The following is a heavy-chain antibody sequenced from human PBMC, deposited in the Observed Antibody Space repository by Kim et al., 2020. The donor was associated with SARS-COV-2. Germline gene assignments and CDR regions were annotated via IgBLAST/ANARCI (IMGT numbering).Heavy chain of an antibody. D-gene: IGHD3-10*01. V-gene: IGHV1-69*06. CDR3: ARRSYYGSGSQAYYYYYGMDV. Sequence: SVKVSCKASGGTFSSYAISWVRQAPGQGLEWMGGIIPIFGTANYAQKFQGRVTITADKSTSTAYMELSSLRSEDTAVYYCARRSYYGSGSQAYYYYYGMDVWGQGTTVTVSS. CDR1: GGTFSSYA. CDR2: IIPIFGTA. J-gene: IGHJ6*02.